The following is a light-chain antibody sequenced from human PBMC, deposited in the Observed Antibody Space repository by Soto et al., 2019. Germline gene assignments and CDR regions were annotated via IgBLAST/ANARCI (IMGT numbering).Light chain of an antibody. J-gene: IGKJ4*01. CDR1: QTLTNNY. CDR2: DAS. CDR3: QQCNTYPLT. Sequence: SATSVSPSCGARATXSWRASQTLTNNYLASYQQKPGHAPRVLIYDASTRATRIPDRSSGPGSGTDFTLTTTTLVPEHFAVYYSQQCNTYPLTLRVPTQVDIK. V-gene: IGKV3D-20*02.